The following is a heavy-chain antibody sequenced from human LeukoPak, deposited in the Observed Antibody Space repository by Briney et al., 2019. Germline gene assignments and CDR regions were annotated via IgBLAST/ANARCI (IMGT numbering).Heavy chain of an antibody. CDR1: GYSISSGYY. V-gene: IGHV4-38-2*02. Sequence: SETLSLTCTVSGYSISSGYYWGWIRQPPGKGLEWIGSIYHSGSTYYNPSLKSRVTISVDTSKNQFSLKLSSVTAADTAVYYCARVAGDWYFDLWGRGTLVTVSS. CDR2: IYHSGST. CDR3: ARVAGDWYFDL. J-gene: IGHJ2*01. D-gene: IGHD6-19*01.